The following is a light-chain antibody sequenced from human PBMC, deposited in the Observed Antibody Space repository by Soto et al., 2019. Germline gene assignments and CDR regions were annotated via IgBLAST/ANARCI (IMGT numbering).Light chain of an antibody. J-gene: IGKJ1*01. CDR3: QKYNSAPWT. CDR2: AAS. V-gene: IGKV1-27*01. CDR1: QGISNF. Sequence: DIQMTQSPASLSASVGDRVIITCRASQGISNFLAWYQQKPGKVPKLLIFAASTLQSGVPSRFRGSGSGTDFTLTISSLQPEDVATYYCQKYNSAPWTFDQGTKVEI.